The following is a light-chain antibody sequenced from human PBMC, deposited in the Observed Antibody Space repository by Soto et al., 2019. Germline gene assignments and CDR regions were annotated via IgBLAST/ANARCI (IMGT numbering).Light chain of an antibody. CDR1: QSVLYSSNNKNY. J-gene: IGKJ1*01. CDR3: QQYYTPPRT. V-gene: IGKV4-1*01. CDR2: WAS. Sequence: DIVMTQSPDSLAVSLGERATINCKSSQSVLYSSNNKNYLAWYQQKPGQPPKLLIYWASTRESGVPDRFSGSGSGTDFTLTISSLQAEDVALYFCQQYYTPPRTFCQGTKVEI.